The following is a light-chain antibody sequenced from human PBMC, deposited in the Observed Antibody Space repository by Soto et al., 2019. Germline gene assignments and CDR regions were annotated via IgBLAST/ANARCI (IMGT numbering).Light chain of an antibody. V-gene: IGKV3-15*01. CDR1: QSVSSS. CDR2: GAS. Sequence: EIVLTQSPGTLSLSPGERATLSCRASQSVSSSLAWYQQKPSQAPRLLIYGASTRVAGIPARFSGRGCGTEFTLTISSLQTEDFAVYYCRQYNKWDTFGKGTKV. CDR3: RQYNKWDT. J-gene: IGKJ2*01.